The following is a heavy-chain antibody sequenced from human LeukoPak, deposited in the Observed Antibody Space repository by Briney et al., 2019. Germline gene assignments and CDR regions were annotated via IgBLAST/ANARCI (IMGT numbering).Heavy chain of an antibody. CDR3: ARELFSASTT. CDR1: GFTFSFYW. Sequence: GGSLRLSCAASGFTFSFYWMQWVPHAPGRGRVWVSRIKSDGSSTIYADAVKGRFTISRDNAKNTLYLQMNSLRAEDTAVYYCARELFSASTTWGQGTLVTVSS. D-gene: IGHD4-17*01. V-gene: IGHV3-74*01. J-gene: IGHJ4*02. CDR2: IKSDGSST.